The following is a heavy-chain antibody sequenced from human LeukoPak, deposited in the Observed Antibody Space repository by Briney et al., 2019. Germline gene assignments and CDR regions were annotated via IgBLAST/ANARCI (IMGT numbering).Heavy chain of an antibody. CDR1: AYSFTSYW. V-gene: IGHV5-51*01. J-gene: IGHJ3*02. Sequence: GESLKISCKGSAYSFTSYWIGWVRQMPGKGLEWMGIIYPGDSDTRYSPSFQGQVTISADKSISTAYLQWSSLKASDTAMYYCARQETYYYDSSGYADAFDIWGQGTMVTVSS. D-gene: IGHD3-22*01. CDR3: ARQETYYYDSSGYADAFDI. CDR2: IYPGDSDT.